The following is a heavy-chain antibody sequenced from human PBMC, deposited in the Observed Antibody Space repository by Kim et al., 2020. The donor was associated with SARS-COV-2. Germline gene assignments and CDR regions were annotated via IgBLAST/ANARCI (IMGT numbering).Heavy chain of an antibody. D-gene: IGHD2-2*01. V-gene: IGHV7-4-1*02. CDR2: INTNTGNP. CDR1: GYTFTSYA. J-gene: IGHJ4*02. CDR3: ALVVVPAAIRPFDY. Sequence: ASVKVSCKASGYTFTSYAMNWVRQAPGQGLEWMGWINTNTGNPTYAQGFTGRFVFSLDTSVSTAYLQISSLKAEDTAVYYCALVVVPAAIRPFDYWGQGTLVTVSS.